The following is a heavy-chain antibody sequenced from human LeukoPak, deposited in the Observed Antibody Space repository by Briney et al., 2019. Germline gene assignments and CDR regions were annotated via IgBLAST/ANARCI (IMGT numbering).Heavy chain of an antibody. J-gene: IGHJ4*02. CDR2: IYYSGST. Sequence: SETLSLTCTVSGGSISSHYWSWIRQPPGKGLEWIGYIYYSGSTNYNPSLKSRVTLSVDTSKNQFSLKLSSVTAADTAVYYCARGVRGYSSSAFYFDYWGQGTLVTVSS. CDR3: ARGVRGYSSSAFYFDY. CDR1: GGSISSHY. D-gene: IGHD6-13*01. V-gene: IGHV4-59*11.